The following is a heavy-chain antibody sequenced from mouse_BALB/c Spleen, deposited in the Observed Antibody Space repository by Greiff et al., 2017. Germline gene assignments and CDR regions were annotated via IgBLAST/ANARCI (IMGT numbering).Heavy chain of an antibody. CDR1: GFTFSSYT. CDR2: ISNGGGST. V-gene: IGHV5-12-2*01. Sequence: EVKLMESGGGLVQPGGSLKLSCAASGFTFSSYTMSWVRQTPEKRLEWVAYISNGGGSTYYPDTVKGRFTISRDNAKNTLYLQMSSLKSEDTAMYYCARHGTGRACFAYWGQGTLVTVSA. D-gene: IGHD4-1*01. J-gene: IGHJ3*01. CDR3: ARHGTGRACFAY.